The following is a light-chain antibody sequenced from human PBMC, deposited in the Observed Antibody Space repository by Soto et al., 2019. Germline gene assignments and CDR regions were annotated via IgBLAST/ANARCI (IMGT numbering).Light chain of an antibody. CDR2: NVN. Sequence: QSALTQPASVSGSPGQSITISCSGTNSDIGAYDYVSWYQQHPGKPPKLIIYNVNNRPAGVSFRFSGSKSANTASLTISGLQTEDEADDYCLSHTTRRIYVFGPGTKLTVL. J-gene: IGLJ1*01. V-gene: IGLV2-14*03. CDR1: NSDIGAYDY. CDR3: LSHTTRRIYV.